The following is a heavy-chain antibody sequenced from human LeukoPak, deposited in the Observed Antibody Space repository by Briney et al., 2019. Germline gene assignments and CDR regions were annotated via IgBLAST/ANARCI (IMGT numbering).Heavy chain of an antibody. J-gene: IGHJ3*02. V-gene: IGHV3-15*01. CDR1: GFTLSNVW. Sequence: GGSLRLSCAASGFTLSNVWMSWVRQAPGKGLEWVGRIKSRTDGGTTDYAAPVKGRFTISRDDSKNTLYLQMNSLKTEDTAVYYCTTAPTDAFDIWGQGTMVTVSS. CDR2: IKSRTDGGTT. CDR3: TTAPTDAFDI.